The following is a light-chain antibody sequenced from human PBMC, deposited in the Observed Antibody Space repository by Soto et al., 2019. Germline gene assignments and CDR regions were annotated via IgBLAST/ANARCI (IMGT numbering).Light chain of an antibody. J-gene: IGKJ1*01. Sequence: VITQAPATLSVSPGEGATLSCRASQTVNNNVAWYQLKDGQVPRLLIYGASTRATDIPARFSGSGSGTEFTLTISSLQSEDFAEYHCQQYNNLPQTFGQGTKVDIK. CDR2: GAS. V-gene: IGKV3-15*01. CDR3: QQYNNLPQT. CDR1: QTVNNN.